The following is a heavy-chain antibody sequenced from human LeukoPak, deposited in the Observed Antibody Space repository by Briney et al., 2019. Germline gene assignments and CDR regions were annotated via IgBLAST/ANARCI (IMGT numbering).Heavy chain of an antibody. V-gene: IGHV1-2*06. Sequence: GASVTVSCKASGYTFTGYHIHWVRQSPGQALEWMGRINPYSGDTNFAQKFQGRVTMTRDTSITTAYMDLSSLTPDDTAVYFCARDQGSLTRSWYTGYWGQGTQVTVSS. CDR1: GYTFTGYH. D-gene: IGHD6-13*01. CDR2: INPYSGDT. J-gene: IGHJ4*02. CDR3: ARDQGSLTRSWYTGY.